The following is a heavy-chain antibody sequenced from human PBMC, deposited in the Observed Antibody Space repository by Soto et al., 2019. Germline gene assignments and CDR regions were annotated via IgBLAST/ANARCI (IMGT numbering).Heavy chain of an antibody. Sequence: SETLSLTCTVSGGSISNGDYYWSWIRQPPGKGLEWIGYIYYSGSTYYDPSLRSRVMRSVDTSKKQFSLQLSSVTAADTAVYYCARDRGGAARAHWFDPWGQGTLVTVSS. V-gene: IGHV4-30-4*01. J-gene: IGHJ5*02. CDR3: ARDRGGAARAHWFDP. D-gene: IGHD6-6*01. CDR2: IYYSGST. CDR1: GGSISNGDYY.